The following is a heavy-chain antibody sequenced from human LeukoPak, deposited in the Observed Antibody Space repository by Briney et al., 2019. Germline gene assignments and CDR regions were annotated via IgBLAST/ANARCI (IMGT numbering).Heavy chain of an antibody. J-gene: IGHJ4*02. Sequence: PGGSLRLSCAASGFSFSSFWMTWVRQTPGRGLEWVANIKQDGSEIYYVDSLKGRFIISRDNAKSSLYLQMNSLRAEDTAVYYCARSLGYCSGGSCYPSDCWGQGTLVTVSS. V-gene: IGHV3-7*04. CDR1: GFSFSSFW. CDR3: ARSLGYCSGGSCYPSDC. CDR2: IKQDGSEI. D-gene: IGHD2-15*01.